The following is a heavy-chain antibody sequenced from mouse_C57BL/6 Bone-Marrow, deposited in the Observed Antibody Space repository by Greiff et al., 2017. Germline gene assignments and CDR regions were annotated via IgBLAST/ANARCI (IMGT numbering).Heavy chain of an antibody. J-gene: IGHJ1*03. CDR2: INYDDSST. V-gene: IGHV5-16*01. CDR3: ARERWLRYWYFDV. D-gene: IGHD2-2*01. Sequence: EVQLVESEGGLVQPGSSMKLSCTASGFTFSDYYMAWVRQVPEKGLEWVANINYDDSSTYYLDSLKSRFIISRDNAKNILYLQMSSLKSEDTATYYCARERWLRYWYFDVWGTGTTVTVSS. CDR1: GFTFSDYY.